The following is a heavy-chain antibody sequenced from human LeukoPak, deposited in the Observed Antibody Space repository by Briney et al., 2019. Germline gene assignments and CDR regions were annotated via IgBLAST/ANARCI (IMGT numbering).Heavy chain of an antibody. CDR3: AGEYCSSTSCYKAFDI. J-gene: IGHJ3*02. CDR1: GYTFTVYY. D-gene: IGHD2-2*02. CDR2: INPNSGGT. Sequence: ASVKVSFKASGYTFTVYYMHWVRQAPGQGLEWMGWINPNSGGTNYAHKFQGRVTMTRDTSISTAYMELSRLRSDDTAVYYCAGEYCSSTSCYKAFDIWGQGTMVTVSS. V-gene: IGHV1-2*02.